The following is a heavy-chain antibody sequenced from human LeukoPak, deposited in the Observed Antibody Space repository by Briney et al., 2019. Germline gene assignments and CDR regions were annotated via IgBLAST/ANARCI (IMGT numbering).Heavy chain of an antibody. CDR3: ARLWFGELYYFDY. V-gene: IGHV1-69*01. CDR2: IIPIFGTA. CDR1: GGTFSSYA. J-gene: IGHJ4*02. Sequence: APVKVSCKASGGTFSSYAISWVRQAPGQGLEWMGGIIPIFGTANYAQKFQGRVTITADESTSTAYMELSSLRSEDTAVYYCARLWFGELYYFDYWGQGTLVTVSS. D-gene: IGHD3-10*01.